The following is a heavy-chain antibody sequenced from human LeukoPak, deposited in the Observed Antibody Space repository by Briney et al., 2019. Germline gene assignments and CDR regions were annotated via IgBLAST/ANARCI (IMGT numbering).Heavy chain of an antibody. CDR2: ISSNGGST. J-gene: IGHJ4*02. V-gene: IGHV3-64*01. CDR1: GFTFSIYA. Sequence: GGSLRLSCAASGFTFSIYAMHWVRQAPGKGLEYVSGISSNGGSTSYANSVKGSFTISGDNSKNTLYLQMGSLRVEDMAVYYCARGGGTPEYWGQGTLVTVSS. CDR3: ARGGGTPEY. D-gene: IGHD2-15*01.